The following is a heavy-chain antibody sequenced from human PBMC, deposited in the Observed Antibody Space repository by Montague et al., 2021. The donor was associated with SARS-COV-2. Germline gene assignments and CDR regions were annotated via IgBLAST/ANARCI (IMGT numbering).Heavy chain of an antibody. V-gene: IGHV4-4*07. CDR1: GDSITYFY. CDR3: ARGVVAAPSVVDY. CDR2: ISAGGGA. Sequence: SETLSLICTVSGDSITYFYWNWIRQPAGNGLEWIGRISAGGGANYNPSLKSRVTMSMDTSKRQLSLKLNSVTAEDTAVYYCARGVVAAPSVVDYWGRGTLVTVSS. D-gene: IGHD2-15*01. J-gene: IGHJ4*02.